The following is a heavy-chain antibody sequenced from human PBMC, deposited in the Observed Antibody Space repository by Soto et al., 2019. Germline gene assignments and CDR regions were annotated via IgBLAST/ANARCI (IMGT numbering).Heavy chain of an antibody. Sequence: EVQLVESGGGLVQPGGSLRLSCEASGFTLSSYGMHWVGQAPGKGLEGVSYISGSGVTIYYADSVKGRFTISRDNAKTSLSVQMNSLRDEDTAVYFCARETGLRSSGWSYYFDFWGQGTRVTVSS. D-gene: IGHD6-19*01. V-gene: IGHV3-48*02. CDR2: ISGSGVTI. J-gene: IGHJ4*02. CDR1: GFTLSSYG. CDR3: ARETGLRSSGWSYYFDF.